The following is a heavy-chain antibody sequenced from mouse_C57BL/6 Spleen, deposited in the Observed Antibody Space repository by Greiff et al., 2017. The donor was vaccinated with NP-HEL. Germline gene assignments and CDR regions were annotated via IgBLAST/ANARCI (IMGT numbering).Heavy chain of an antibody. J-gene: IGHJ4*01. V-gene: IGHV3-6*01. D-gene: IGHD2-4*01. Sequence: EVQLQESGPGLVKPSQSLSLTCSVTGYSITSGYYWNWIRQFPGNKLEWMGYISYDGSNNYNPSLKNRIPITRDTSKNQFFLKLNSVTTEDTATYYCAREGDYDGVSPYYAMDYWGQGTSVTVSS. CDR3: AREGDYDGVSPYYAMDY. CDR1: GYSITSGYY. CDR2: ISYDGSN.